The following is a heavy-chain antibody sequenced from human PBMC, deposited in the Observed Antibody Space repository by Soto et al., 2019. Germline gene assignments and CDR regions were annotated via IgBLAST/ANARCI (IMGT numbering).Heavy chain of an antibody. CDR3: ARQVVDGAVAGTGSFDY. CDR1: DGSIISYY. CDR2: IYNSGST. Sequence: SETQSLTYTVADGSIISYYWSWIRQPPGKGLEWIGSIYNSGSTYYSPSLQSRVTISADTSKNQFSLKLSSVTAADTAVYYCARQVVDGAVAGTGSFDYWGQGTLVTVPQ. D-gene: IGHD6-19*01. V-gene: IGHV4-39*01. J-gene: IGHJ4*02.